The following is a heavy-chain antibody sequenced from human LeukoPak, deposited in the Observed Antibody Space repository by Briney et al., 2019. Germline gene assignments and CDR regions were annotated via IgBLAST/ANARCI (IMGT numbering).Heavy chain of an antibody. CDR1: GFIFSAYA. Sequence: GGSLRLSCAASGFIFSAYAMSWVRQAPGKGLEWVSSLSSSSGYIYYADSVKGRFTASRDNAKNSLYLQMNSLRADDTAVYYCARDSGSGGYFYYYNVDVWGKGTTVTVSS. D-gene: IGHD2-15*01. CDR3: ARDSGSGGYFYYYNVDV. CDR2: LSSSSGYI. J-gene: IGHJ6*04. V-gene: IGHV3-21*01.